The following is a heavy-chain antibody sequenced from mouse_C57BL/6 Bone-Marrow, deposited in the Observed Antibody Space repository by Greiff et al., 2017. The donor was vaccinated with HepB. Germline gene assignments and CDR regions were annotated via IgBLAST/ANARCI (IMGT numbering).Heavy chain of an antibody. V-gene: IGHV1-18*01. CDR3: AREGLYDGYFYFDY. D-gene: IGHD2-3*01. Sequence: EVQLQQSGPELVKPGASVKIPCKASGYTFTDYNMDWVKQSHGKSLEWIGDINPNNGGTIYNQKFKGKATLTVDKSSSTAYMELRSLTSEDTAVYYCAREGLYDGYFYFDYWGQGTTLTVSS. J-gene: IGHJ2*01. CDR1: GYTFTDYN. CDR2: INPNNGGT.